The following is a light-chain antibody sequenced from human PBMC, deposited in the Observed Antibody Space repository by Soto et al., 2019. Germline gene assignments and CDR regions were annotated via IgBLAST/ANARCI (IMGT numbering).Light chain of an antibody. CDR1: QTVRNQ. CDR3: QQRAGSST. Sequence: FVLTQAPCTLSLSPLERATLSCRASQTVRNQLAWYQQKPGQAPRLLIYDASRRVTGIPARFSGSGSGTDFTLTLSSLEPEDFAVYYCQQRAGSSTFGQGTRLEIK. V-gene: IGKV3-11*01. J-gene: IGKJ5*01. CDR2: DAS.